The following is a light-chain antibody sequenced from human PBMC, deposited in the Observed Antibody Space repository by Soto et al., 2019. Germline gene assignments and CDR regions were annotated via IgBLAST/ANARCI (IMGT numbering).Light chain of an antibody. Sequence: DILMTQSPATLSVSPGERATLSCRATQSVSSYLAWYQWKPGQAPRLLIYGASTRATGVPTRFSGSGSGTELTLTISSLQSEDFAVYYCQQYNAWPPTFGQGTRLEIK. CDR2: GAS. J-gene: IGKJ5*01. V-gene: IGKV3-15*01. CDR3: QQYNAWPPT. CDR1: QSVSSY.